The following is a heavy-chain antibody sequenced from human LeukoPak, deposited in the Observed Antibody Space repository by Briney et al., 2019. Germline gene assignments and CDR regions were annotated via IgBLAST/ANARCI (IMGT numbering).Heavy chain of an antibody. V-gene: IGHV1-18*01. D-gene: IGHD2-2*01. CDR1: GYTFNAFG. J-gene: IGHJ3*02. Sequence: ASVKVSCKASGYTFNAFGISWVRQAPGQGLEWMGWISAFDGGTMYAQSLQGRLSMTTETSTTTAYMELRSLTSDDTAVYYCATLARYHLLEASDIWGQGTMVTVSS. CDR3: ATLARYHLLEASDI. CDR2: ISAFDGGT.